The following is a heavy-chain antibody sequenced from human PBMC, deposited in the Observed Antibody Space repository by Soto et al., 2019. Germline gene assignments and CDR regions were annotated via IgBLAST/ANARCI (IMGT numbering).Heavy chain of an antibody. V-gene: IGHV3-48*02. CDR3: ARGSPSSSWYFDSSGYLIGDY. Sequence: EVQLVESGGGLVQPGGSLRLSCAASGFTFTSYSMNWVRQAPGKGLEWVSYISSSSSTIYYADSVKGRFTISRDNAKNSLYLQMNSLSDEDTAVYYCARGSPSSSWYFDSSGYLIGDYWGQGTLVTVSS. D-gene: IGHD3-22*01. CDR1: GFTFTSYS. J-gene: IGHJ4*02. CDR2: ISSSSSTI.